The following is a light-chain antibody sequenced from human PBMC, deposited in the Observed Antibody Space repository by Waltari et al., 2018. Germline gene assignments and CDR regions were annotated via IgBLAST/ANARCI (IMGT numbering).Light chain of an antibody. V-gene: IGLV3-1*01. CDR2: QDM. Sequence: SYELTQPPSVSVSPGQTATITCPADQLGAKFVAWYQQKSGQSPVLVIYQDMTRPSGIPERFSGSNSGNTATLTISGTQVDDEADFYCQAWDTTIVVFGGGTKLTVL. CDR3: QAWDTTIVV. CDR1: QLGAKF. J-gene: IGLJ2*01.